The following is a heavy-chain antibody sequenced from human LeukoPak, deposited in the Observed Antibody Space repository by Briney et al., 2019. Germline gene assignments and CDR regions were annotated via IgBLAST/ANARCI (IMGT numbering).Heavy chain of an antibody. Sequence: GGSLRLSCAASGFTFSNYAMRWVRQAPGKGLEWVSGISGSGDSTYYADSVRGRFTISRDNSKNILYLQMNSLRAEDTAVYYCAKDRCSNGIGCLYYYMYVWGKGTMVTISS. V-gene: IGHV3-23*01. CDR2: ISGSGDST. D-gene: IGHD2-8*01. CDR1: GFTFSNYA. CDR3: AKDRCSNGIGCLYYYMYV. J-gene: IGHJ6*03.